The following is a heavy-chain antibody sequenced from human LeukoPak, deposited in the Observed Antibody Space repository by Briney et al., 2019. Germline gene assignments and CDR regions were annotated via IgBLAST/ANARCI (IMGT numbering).Heavy chain of an antibody. V-gene: IGHV6-1*01. CDR3: ARDLRMHYDILTGYSPYAFDI. J-gene: IGHJ3*02. CDR2: TYYRSKWYN. Sequence: SQTLSLTCAISGDSVSSNSAAWNWIRQSPSRGLEWLGRTYYRSKWYNDYAVSVKSRITINPDTSKNQFSLQLNSVTPEDTAVYYCARDLRMHYDILTGYSPYAFDIWGQGTMVTVSS. D-gene: IGHD3-9*01. CDR1: GDSVSSNSAA.